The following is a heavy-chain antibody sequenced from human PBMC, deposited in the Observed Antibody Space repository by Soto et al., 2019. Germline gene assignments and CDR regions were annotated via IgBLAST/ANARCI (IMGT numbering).Heavy chain of an antibody. D-gene: IGHD5-18*01. V-gene: IGHV1-8*01. J-gene: IGHJ4*01. CDR3: ARSYSYGWNDD. Sequence: ASVKVSCKASGYTFTNYDITWVRQAAGQGLEWAGWVNPNSGYTAYAQKFVGRVTMTRNTPLRTAYMQLSSLTAGDTAVYFCARSYSYGWNDDWGQGTLVTVSS. CDR2: VNPNSGYT. CDR1: GYTFTNYD.